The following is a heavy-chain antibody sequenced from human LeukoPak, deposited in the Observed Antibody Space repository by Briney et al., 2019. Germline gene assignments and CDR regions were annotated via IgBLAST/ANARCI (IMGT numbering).Heavy chain of an antibody. CDR1: GFTFSSYA. J-gene: IGHJ4*02. Sequence: GGSLRLSCPVSGFTFSSYAMSWVRQAPGRGLEWVSVISTSGESAYYADSVKGRFTISRDNSRNTLYLQMNSLRAEDTAVYYCAKDRGSGYHYFDYWGQGTLVTVSS. V-gene: IGHV3-23*01. CDR3: AKDRGSGYHYFDY. CDR2: ISTSGESA. D-gene: IGHD3-22*01.